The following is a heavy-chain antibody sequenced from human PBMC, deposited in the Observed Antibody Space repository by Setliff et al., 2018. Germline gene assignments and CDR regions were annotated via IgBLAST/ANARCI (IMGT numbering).Heavy chain of an antibody. Sequence: ASVKVSCKASGYTFTNYYIHWVRQTPGQGLEWMGIINPSGGRLSYAEKFQDRVTMTRDTSTNTVYMDLSSLRDDDTAVYYCAREVSTGENSGGDIWGQGTVVTVSS. V-gene: IGHV1-46*01. CDR3: AREVSTGENSGGDI. CDR2: INPSGGRL. D-gene: IGHD2-21*01. J-gene: IGHJ3*02. CDR1: GYTFTNYY.